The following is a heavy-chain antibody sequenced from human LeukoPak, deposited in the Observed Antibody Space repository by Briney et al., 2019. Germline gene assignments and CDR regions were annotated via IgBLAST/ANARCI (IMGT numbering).Heavy chain of an antibody. CDR1: EFTFSRYS. Sequence: GGSLRLSCVSSEFTFSRYSMNWVRPAPGKGLEWVASLISGSTYIYYADSVKGRFTISRDNAKNSLYLQMNSLRAEDTAVYYCARDGYYYDSSNFDYWGQGTLVTVSS. J-gene: IGHJ4*02. CDR2: LISGSTYI. D-gene: IGHD3-22*01. CDR3: ARDGYYYDSSNFDY. V-gene: IGHV3-21*01.